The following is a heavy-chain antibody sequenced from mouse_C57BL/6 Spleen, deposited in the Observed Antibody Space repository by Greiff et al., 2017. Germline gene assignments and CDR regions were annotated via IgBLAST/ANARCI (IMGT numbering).Heavy chain of an antibody. Sequence: EVKLMESGGGLVKPGGSLKLSCAASGFTFSSYAMSWVRQTPEKRLEWVATISDGGSYTYSPDNVKGRFTISRDNAKNNLYLQMSHLKSEDTAMYYCARDRTGTKAMDYWGQGTSVTVSS. CDR3: ARDRTGTKAMDY. V-gene: IGHV5-4*01. CDR1: GFTFSSYA. CDR2: ISDGGSYT. D-gene: IGHD4-1*01. J-gene: IGHJ4*01.